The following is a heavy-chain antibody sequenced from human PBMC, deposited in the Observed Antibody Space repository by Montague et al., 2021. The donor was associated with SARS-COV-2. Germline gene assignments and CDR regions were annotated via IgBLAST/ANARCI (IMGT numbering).Heavy chain of an antibody. CDR1: GLTFSRYS. Sequence: SLRLSCPASGLTFSRYSMNWVRQAPGKGLEWVSSISRSSSYIYYADSVKGRFTISRDNAKNSLYLQMNSLRAEDTAVYFCATSYGSVVSYYYYGMDVWGQGTTVTVSS. J-gene: IGHJ6*02. D-gene: IGHD5-18*01. CDR2: ISRSSSYI. CDR3: ATSYGSVVSYYYYGMDV. V-gene: IGHV3-21*01.